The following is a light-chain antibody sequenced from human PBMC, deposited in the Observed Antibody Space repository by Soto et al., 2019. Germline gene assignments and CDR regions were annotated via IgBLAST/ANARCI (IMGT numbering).Light chain of an antibody. CDR3: MQALQTSIT. Sequence: DIVMTQSPLSLPVTPGEPASISCGCIRSLLHSNGYNYLDWYLQKPGQSPQLLIYLGSNRSSGVPDRFSGSGSGTDFTLKISRVEAEDVGVYYCMQALQTSITFGQGTRLEIK. CDR2: LGS. CDR1: RSLLHSNGYNY. V-gene: IGKV2-28*01. J-gene: IGKJ5*01.